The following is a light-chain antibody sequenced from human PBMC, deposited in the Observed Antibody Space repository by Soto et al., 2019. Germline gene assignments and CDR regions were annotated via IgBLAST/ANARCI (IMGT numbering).Light chain of an antibody. CDR3: QQYNIWRSIA. Sequence: EIVVTQSPATLSGSPGEKATLSCVVSQSVRNKVAWYQHKPGQTPRVIIYDTSTRAAGIPARFSGSGYGKYFTLNMSTLPSDDLALSSCQQYNIWRSIALGQGKPLEIK. J-gene: IGKJ5*01. V-gene: IGKV3-15*01. CDR1: QSVRNK. CDR2: DTS.